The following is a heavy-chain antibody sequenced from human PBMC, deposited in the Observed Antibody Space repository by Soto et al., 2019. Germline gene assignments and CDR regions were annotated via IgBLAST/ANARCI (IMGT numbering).Heavy chain of an antibody. Sequence: ASETLSLTCTVSGGSISSYYWSWIRQPPGKGLEWIGYIYYSGSTNYNPSLKSRVTISVDTSKNQFSLKLSSVTAADTAVYYCARDYGDYLNWFDPWGQGTLVTVSS. CDR2: IYYSGST. V-gene: IGHV4-59*01. CDR3: ARDYGDYLNWFDP. CDR1: GGSISSYY. D-gene: IGHD4-17*01. J-gene: IGHJ5*02.